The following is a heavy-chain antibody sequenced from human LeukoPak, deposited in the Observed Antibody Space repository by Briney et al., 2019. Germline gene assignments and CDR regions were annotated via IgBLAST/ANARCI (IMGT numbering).Heavy chain of an antibody. CDR2: IIPILGIA. CDR1: GGTFSGYV. J-gene: IGHJ6*02. Sequence: AASVKVSCKASGGTFSGYVISWVRQAPGQGLEWMGRIIPILGIANYAQKFQGRVTITADKSTSTAYMELSSLRSEDTAMYYCARDRPVDTNYYYYYGMDVWGQGTTVTVSS. D-gene: IGHD5-18*01. V-gene: IGHV1-69*04. CDR3: ARDRPVDTNYYYYYGMDV.